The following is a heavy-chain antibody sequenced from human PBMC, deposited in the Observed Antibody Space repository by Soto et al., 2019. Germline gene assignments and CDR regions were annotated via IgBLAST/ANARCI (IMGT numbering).Heavy chain of an antibody. J-gene: IGHJ4*02. CDR1: GGSISSGDYY. CDR3: ARGEAADY. D-gene: IGHD6-13*01. V-gene: IGHV4-30-4*02. Sequence: PSDTLSLTCTVSGGSISSGDYYWNWIRQPPGKGLEWIGYIYYSGSTYYSPSLKSRLTLSVDTSKNQFSLKLSSVTAADTAVYYCARGEAADYWGQGTLVTVSS. CDR2: IYYSGST.